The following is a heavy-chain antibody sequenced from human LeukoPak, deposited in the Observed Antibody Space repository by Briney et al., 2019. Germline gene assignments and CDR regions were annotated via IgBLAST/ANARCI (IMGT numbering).Heavy chain of an antibody. J-gene: IGHJ6*02. Sequence: PGGSLRLSCTASGFTFGDYAMSWVRQAPGKGLEWVGFIRSKAYGGTTEYAASVKGRFTISRDDSKSIAYLQMNSLRAEDTAVYYCARRKVVSAYYYGMDVWGQGTTVTVSS. CDR1: GFTFGDYA. D-gene: IGHD2-2*01. V-gene: IGHV3-49*04. CDR3: ARRKVVSAYYYGMDV. CDR2: IRSKAYGGTT.